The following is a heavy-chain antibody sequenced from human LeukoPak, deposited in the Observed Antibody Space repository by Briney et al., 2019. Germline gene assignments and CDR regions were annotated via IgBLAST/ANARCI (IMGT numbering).Heavy chain of an antibody. CDR2: ISTSSSYI. CDR3: AKDGKTRNWNYFQAKPVY. CDR1: GFTFSSYS. V-gene: IGHV3-21*04. D-gene: IGHD1-7*01. J-gene: IGHJ4*02. Sequence: GGSLRLSCAASGFTFSSYSMDWVRQAPGKGLEWVSSISTSSSYIYYADSVKGRFTISRDNTKNSLYLQMNSLRAEDTAIYYCAKDGKTRNWNYFQAKPVYWGQGTLVTVSS.